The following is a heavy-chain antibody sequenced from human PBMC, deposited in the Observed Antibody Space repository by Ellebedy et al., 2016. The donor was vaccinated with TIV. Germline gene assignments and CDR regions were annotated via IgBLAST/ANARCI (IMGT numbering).Heavy chain of an antibody. Sequence: GESLKISCAASGFTFSSYSMNWVRQAPGKGLEWVSYISSSSSTIYYADSVKGRFTISIDNAKNSLYLQMNSLRDEDTAVYYCAREMRRGWGGMDVWGQGTTVTVSS. CDR1: GFTFSSYS. CDR2: ISSSSSTI. J-gene: IGHJ6*02. V-gene: IGHV3-48*02. CDR3: AREMRRGWGGMDV. D-gene: IGHD3-10*01.